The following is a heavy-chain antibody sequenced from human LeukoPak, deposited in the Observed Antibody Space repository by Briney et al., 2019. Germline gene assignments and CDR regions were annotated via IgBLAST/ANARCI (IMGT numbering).Heavy chain of an antibody. CDR2: IYSSGST. D-gene: IGHD2-15*01. Sequence: SETLSLTCTVSGGSISNYYWNWIRQPAGKGPEWIGRIYSSGSTNYNSSLKSRVTMSVDTSKNQFSLKLNSVTAADTAVYYCVRLPHAMSPFDYWGQGMLVTVSS. CDR3: VRLPHAMSPFDY. V-gene: IGHV4-4*07. CDR1: GGSISNYY. J-gene: IGHJ4*02.